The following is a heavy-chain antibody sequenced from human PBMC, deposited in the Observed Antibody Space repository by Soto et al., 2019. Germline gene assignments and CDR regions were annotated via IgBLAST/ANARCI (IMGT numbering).Heavy chain of an antibody. J-gene: IGHJ6*02. CDR1: GGTFSSYA. CDR2: IIPIFGTA. V-gene: IGHV1-69*13. CDR3: ARTATEDIVVVPAGPYYYYGMDV. Sequence: ASVKVSCKASGGTFSSYAISWVRQAPGQGLEWMGGIIPIFGTANYAQKFQGRVTITADESTSTAYMELSSLRSEDTAVYYCARTATEDIVVVPAGPYYYYGMDVWGQGTTVTVSS. D-gene: IGHD2-2*01.